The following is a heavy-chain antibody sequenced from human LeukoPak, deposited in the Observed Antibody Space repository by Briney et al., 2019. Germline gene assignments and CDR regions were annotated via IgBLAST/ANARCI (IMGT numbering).Heavy chain of an antibody. CDR3: ARRAGAYSHPYDY. CDR2: ISYDGSNK. CDR1: GFTFSNYA. J-gene: IGHJ4*02. Sequence: GGSLRLSCAASGFTFSNYAMHWVRQAPGKGLEWVTVISYDGSNKYYADSVKGRFTISRDNSKNTLYLQMNSLRAEDTAVYYCARRAGAYSHPYDYWGQGTLVTVSS. V-gene: IGHV3-30*04. D-gene: IGHD4/OR15-4a*01.